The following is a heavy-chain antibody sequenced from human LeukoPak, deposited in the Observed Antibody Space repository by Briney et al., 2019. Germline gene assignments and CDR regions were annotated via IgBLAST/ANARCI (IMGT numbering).Heavy chain of an antibody. J-gene: IGHJ4*02. V-gene: IGHV3-23*01. CDR1: GFTFSSYA. CDR2: IGSSAGDT. D-gene: IGHD3-10*01. Sequence: PGGSLRLSCAASGFTFSSYAMGWVRQAPGKGLEWVSTIGSSAGDTHYADSVKGRFTISRDNSKNSLYLQMNSLRAEDTAVYYCAKYYYTSGSSGGRVFDYWGQGTLVTVSS. CDR3: AKYYYTSGSSGGRVFDY.